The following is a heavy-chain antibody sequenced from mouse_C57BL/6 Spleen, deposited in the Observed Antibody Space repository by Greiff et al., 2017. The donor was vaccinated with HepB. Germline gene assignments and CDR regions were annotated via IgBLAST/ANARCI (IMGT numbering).Heavy chain of an antibody. Sequence: EVKLEESGGGLVKPGGSLKLSCAASGFTFSSYAMSWVRQTPEKRLEWVATISDGGSYTYYPDNVKGRFTISRDNAKNNLYLQMSHLKSEDTAMYYCARDEGDYGGMDYWGQGTSVTVSS. CDR1: GFTFSSYA. V-gene: IGHV5-4*01. D-gene: IGHD2-4*01. CDR2: ISDGGSYT. CDR3: ARDEGDYGGMDY. J-gene: IGHJ4*01.